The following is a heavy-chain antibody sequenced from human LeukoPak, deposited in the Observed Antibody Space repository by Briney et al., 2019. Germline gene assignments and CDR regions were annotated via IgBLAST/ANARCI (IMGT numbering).Heavy chain of an antibody. Sequence: SETLSLTCTVSGGSISSSYWTWIRQPPGKGLEWIGCIYYSGSTNYNPSLKSRVTISVDTPKNQFSLKLSSVTAADTAVYYCARDWGYDSSGYSNNWFDPWGQGTLVTVSS. D-gene: IGHD3-22*01. V-gene: IGHV4-59*01. CDR2: IYYSGST. J-gene: IGHJ5*02. CDR1: GGSISSSY. CDR3: ARDWGYDSSGYSNNWFDP.